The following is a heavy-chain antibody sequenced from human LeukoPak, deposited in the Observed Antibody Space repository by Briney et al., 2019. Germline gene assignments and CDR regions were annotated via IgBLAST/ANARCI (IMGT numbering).Heavy chain of an antibody. J-gene: IGHJ4*02. CDR2: TYYRSKWYN. CDR1: GDSVSSNSAA. V-gene: IGHV6-1*01. Sequence: SQTLSLTCAISGDSVSSNSAAWNWIRQSPSRGLEWLGRTYYRSKWYNDYAVSVKSRITINPDTSKNQFSLQLNSVTPEDTAVYYCARDKYDFWSGYYTGIDYWGQGTLVTVSS. D-gene: IGHD3-3*01. CDR3: ARDKYDFWSGYYTGIDY.